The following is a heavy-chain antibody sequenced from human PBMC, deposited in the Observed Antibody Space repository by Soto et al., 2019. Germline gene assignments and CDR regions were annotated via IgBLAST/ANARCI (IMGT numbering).Heavy chain of an antibody. Sequence: QVQLQQCGAGLLKPSETLSLTCAVYGGSFSGYYWSWIRQPPGKGLECIGEINHSGSTNNNPSLKSRVTISVDTSKNQFSLKLSSVTAADTAVYYCARGLRSWTYYFDYWGQGILVTVSS. CDR3: ARGLRSWTYYFDY. V-gene: IGHV4-34*01. J-gene: IGHJ4*02. D-gene: IGHD6-13*01. CDR1: GGSFSGYY. CDR2: INHSGST.